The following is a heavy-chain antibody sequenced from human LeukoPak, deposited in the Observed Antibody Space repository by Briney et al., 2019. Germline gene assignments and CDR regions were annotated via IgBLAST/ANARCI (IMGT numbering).Heavy chain of an antibody. V-gene: IGHV3-30*02. CDR2: IAHHGSNN. D-gene: IGHD2-8*02. CDR3: AKDGSWSCTD. J-gene: IGHJ4*02. Sequence: GGSLRLSCAASGFTFSRNAIHWVRQGPGKGLEWVSYIAHHGSNNYYADSVKGRFTISRDNSKRTLYLQMNSLRADDPAVYYCAKDGSWSCTDWGQGTLVTVSS. CDR1: GFTFSRNA.